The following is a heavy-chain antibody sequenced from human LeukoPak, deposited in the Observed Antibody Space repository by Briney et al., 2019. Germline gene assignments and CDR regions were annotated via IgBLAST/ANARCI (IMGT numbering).Heavy chain of an antibody. Sequence: GGSLRLSCAASGFTFSSYGMHWVRQAPGKGLEWVAFIRYDGSNKYYADSVKGRFTISRDNSKNTLYLQMNSLRAEDTAVYYCAKGPYYYGSGSYLGSYGMDVWGQGTTVTVSS. D-gene: IGHD3-10*01. CDR3: AKGPYYYGSGSYLGSYGMDV. J-gene: IGHJ6*02. V-gene: IGHV3-30*02. CDR2: IRYDGSNK. CDR1: GFTFSSYG.